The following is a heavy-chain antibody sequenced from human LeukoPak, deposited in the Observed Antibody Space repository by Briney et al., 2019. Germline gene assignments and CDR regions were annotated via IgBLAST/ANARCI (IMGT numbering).Heavy chain of an antibody. Sequence: GGSLRLSCAASGFTFSDYYMSWIRQAPGKGLEWVSYIRGSGSTIYYADSVKGRFTISRDNAKNSLYLQMNSLRAEDTAVYFCARRRYNWNAIDYWGQGTLVTVSS. CDR3: ARRRYNWNAIDY. J-gene: IGHJ4*02. D-gene: IGHD1-20*01. CDR2: IRGSGSTI. V-gene: IGHV3-11*01. CDR1: GFTFSDYY.